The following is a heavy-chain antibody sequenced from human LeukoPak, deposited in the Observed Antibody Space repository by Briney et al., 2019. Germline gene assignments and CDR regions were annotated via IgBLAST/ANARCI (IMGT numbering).Heavy chain of an antibody. CDR1: GGSISSYY. CDR3: ARHLHDSSGYFDNDAFDI. V-gene: IGHV4-59*08. J-gene: IGHJ3*02. Sequence: SETLSLTCTVSGGSISSYYWSWIRQPPGKGLEWIGYIYYSGSTNYNPSLKSRVTISVDTSKNQFSLKLGSVTAADTAVYYCARHLHDSSGYFDNDAFDIWGQGTMVTVSS. D-gene: IGHD3-22*01. CDR2: IYYSGST.